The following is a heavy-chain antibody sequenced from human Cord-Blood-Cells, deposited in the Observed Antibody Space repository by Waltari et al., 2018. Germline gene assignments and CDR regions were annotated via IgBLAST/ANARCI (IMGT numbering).Heavy chain of an antibody. D-gene: IGHD6-13*01. CDR3: ARGGETAAGKNWFDP. CDR2: INPNSGGT. V-gene: IGHV1-2*02. Sequence: QVQLVQSGAEVKKPGASVKVSCKASGHTFTGYYMHWLRRATGQGLEWMGWINPNSGGTNYAQKFQGRVTMTRDTSISTAYMELSRLRSDDTAVYYCARGGETAAGKNWFDPWGQGTLVTVSS. CDR1: GHTFTGYY. J-gene: IGHJ5*02.